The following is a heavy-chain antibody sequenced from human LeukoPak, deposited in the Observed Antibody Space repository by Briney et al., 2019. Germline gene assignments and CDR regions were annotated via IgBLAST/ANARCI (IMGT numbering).Heavy chain of an antibody. D-gene: IGHD6-19*01. Sequence: SVTLSLTCTVSGGSISSYYWSWIRQPPGKGLEWIGYIYYSGSTNYNPSLQSRVTISVDTSKNQFSLKLSSVTAADTAVYYCARATYSSGWGTSDYWGQGTLVTVSS. CDR2: IYYSGST. CDR3: ARATYSSGWGTSDY. CDR1: GGSISSYY. J-gene: IGHJ4*02. V-gene: IGHV4-59*01.